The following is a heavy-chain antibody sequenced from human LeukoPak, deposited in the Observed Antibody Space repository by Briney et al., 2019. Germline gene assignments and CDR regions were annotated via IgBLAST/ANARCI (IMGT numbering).Heavy chain of an antibody. CDR2: IIPIFGTA. Sequence: SVKVSCKASGGTFSSYAISWVRQAPGQGLEWMGGIIPIFGTANYAQKFQGRVTITADESTSTAYMELSSLRSEDTAVYYCARDSKPGYSYGKSYYYYGMDVWGQGTTVTVSS. V-gene: IGHV1-69*13. D-gene: IGHD5-18*01. CDR1: GGTFSSYA. J-gene: IGHJ6*02. CDR3: ARDSKPGYSYGKSYYYYGMDV.